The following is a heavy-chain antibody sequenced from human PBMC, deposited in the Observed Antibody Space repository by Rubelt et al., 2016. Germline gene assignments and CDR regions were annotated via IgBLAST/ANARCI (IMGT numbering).Heavy chain of an antibody. V-gene: IGHV2-70*15. CDR2: LDWDDDK. Sequence: QVTLRESGPALVKPTQTLTLTCTFSGFSLSASGMCVSWIRQPPGKALEWLARLDWDDDKYYSTSLKTRLTRSKETSKNQVVLTMTNMDPVDTATDYCERMAGTYDSANDPCDYWGQGTLVTVSS. CDR1: GFSLSASGMC. D-gene: IGHD4/OR15-4a*01. CDR3: ERMAGTYDSANDPCDY. J-gene: IGHJ4*02.